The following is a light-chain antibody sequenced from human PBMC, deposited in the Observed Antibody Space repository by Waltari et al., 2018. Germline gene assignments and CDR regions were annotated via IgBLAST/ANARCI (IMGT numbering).Light chain of an antibody. J-gene: IGKJ1*01. CDR3: QQYNHYPWT. Sequence: IQMTQSPSTLSASVGDRVTITCRDSQSISDWSAWYQQKPGKAPKLLMYKPSTLQGGVPARFSGVGADTEFTLTISSLQPDDFATYYCQQYNHYPWTFGPGTKVEVK. CDR2: KPS. V-gene: IGKV1-5*03. CDR1: QSISDW.